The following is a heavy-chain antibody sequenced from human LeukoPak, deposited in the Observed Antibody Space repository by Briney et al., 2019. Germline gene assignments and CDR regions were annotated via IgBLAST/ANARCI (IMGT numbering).Heavy chain of an antibody. CDR2: IYYTGST. D-gene: IGHD7-27*01. V-gene: IGHV4-59*01. CDR1: GGSIDSYH. J-gene: IGHJ4*02. CDR3: ARVSGARGFDY. Sequence: HSETLSLTCDVSGGSIDSYHWTWIRQPPGHGLEWIGSIYYTGSTNYSPSLKRRGTKSVATSRTQFSLKLSSVAAADTAVYYCARVSGARGFDYWGQGTLVTVSS.